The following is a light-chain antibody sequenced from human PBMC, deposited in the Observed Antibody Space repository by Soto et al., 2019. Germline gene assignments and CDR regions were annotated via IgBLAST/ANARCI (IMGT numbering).Light chain of an antibody. CDR2: DAS. CDR3: QQYNSYST. Sequence: DIQMTQSPSTLSASVGDRVTITCRASQTISSWLAWYQQKPGKVPKVLIYDASKLKSGVPSRFSGSGSGTEFTLTISSLQPDDFATYYCQQYNSYSTFGQVTKVEIK. V-gene: IGKV1-5*01. J-gene: IGKJ1*01. CDR1: QTISSW.